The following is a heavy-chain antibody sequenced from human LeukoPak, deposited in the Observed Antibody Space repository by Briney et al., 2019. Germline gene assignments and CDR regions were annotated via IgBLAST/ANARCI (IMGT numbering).Heavy chain of an antibody. J-gene: IGHJ5*02. CDR3: ARVTGDYVEA. CDR1: GGSITSHY. V-gene: IGHV4-59*11. D-gene: IGHD4-17*01. Sequence: SETLSLTCTVSGGSITSHYWSWIRQPPGKGLEWIGYIYYSGSTNYNPSLKSRVTISVDTSKNQFSLKVTSVTAADTAVYYCARVTGDYVEAWGQGTLVTVPS. CDR2: IYYSGST.